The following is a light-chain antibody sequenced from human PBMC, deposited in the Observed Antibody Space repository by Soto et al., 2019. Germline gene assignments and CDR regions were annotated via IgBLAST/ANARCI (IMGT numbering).Light chain of an antibody. CDR2: DTS. V-gene: IGKV1-33*01. J-gene: IGKJ4*01. Sequence: DIQMTQSPSSLSASIGDRITITCQASQDINTYLNWYQQRPGKAPKLLIYDTSDLETGVPSRFSGSGPGTDFTLTISSLQSEDVATNSCKKYIDPRLPFGGGPKVKI. CDR3: KKYIDPRLP. CDR1: QDINTY.